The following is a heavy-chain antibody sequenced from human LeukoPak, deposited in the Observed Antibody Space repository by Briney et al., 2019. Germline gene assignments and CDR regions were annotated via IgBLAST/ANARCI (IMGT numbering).Heavy chain of an antibody. CDR1: GFTFSSYA. D-gene: IGHD2-2*01. CDR2: ISYDGSNK. J-gene: IGHJ4*02. CDR3: ARERYCSSTSCPVDY. V-gene: IGHV3-30-3*01. Sequence: GGSLRLSCAASGFTFSSYAMHWVRQAPGKGLEWVAVISYDGSNKYYADPVKGRFTISRDNSKNTLYLQMNSLRAEDTAVYYCARERYCSSTSCPVDYWGQGTLVTVSS.